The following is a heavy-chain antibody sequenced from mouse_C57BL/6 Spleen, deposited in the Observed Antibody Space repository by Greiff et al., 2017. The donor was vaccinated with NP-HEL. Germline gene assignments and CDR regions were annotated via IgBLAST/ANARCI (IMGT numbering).Heavy chain of an antibody. V-gene: IGHV1-53*01. CDR2: INPSNGGT. D-gene: IGHD2-14*01. CDR3: ARWREYDAAWFAY. CDR1: GYTFTSYW. Sequence: VQLQQPGTELVKPGASVKLSCKASGYTFTSYWMHWVKQRPGQGLEWIGNINPSNGGTNYNEKFKSKATLTVDKSSSTAYMQLSSLTSEDSAVYYCARWREYDAAWFAYWGQGTLVTVSA. J-gene: IGHJ3*01.